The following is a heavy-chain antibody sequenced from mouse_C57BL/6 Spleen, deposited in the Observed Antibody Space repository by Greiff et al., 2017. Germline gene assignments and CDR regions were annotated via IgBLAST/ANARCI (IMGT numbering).Heavy chain of an antibody. J-gene: IGHJ4*01. V-gene: IGHV1-15*01. D-gene: IGHD1-1*01. Sequence: VQLQQSGAELVRPGASVTLSCKASGYTFTDYEMHWVKQTPVHGLEWIGAIDPETGGTAYNQKFKGKAILTADKTSSTAYMELRSLPSEESAVYYWTKRPYYYGSSYDAMDYWGQGTSVTVSS. CDR1: GYTFTDYE. CDR3: TKRPYYYGSSYDAMDY. CDR2: IDPETGGT.